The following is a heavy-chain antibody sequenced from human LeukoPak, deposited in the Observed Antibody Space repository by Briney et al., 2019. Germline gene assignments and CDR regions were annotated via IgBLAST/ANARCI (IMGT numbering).Heavy chain of an antibody. V-gene: IGHV3-21*01. CDR1: GFTFSSYS. J-gene: IGHJ3*02. Sequence: GGSLRLSCAASGFTFSSYSMNWARQAPGRGLEWVSSISSSSSYIYYADSVKGRFTISRDNAKNSLYLQMNSLRAEDTAVYYCARGSEYYDILTGYYVDAFDIWGQGTMVTVSS. D-gene: IGHD3-9*01. CDR2: ISSSSSYI. CDR3: ARGSEYYDILTGYYVDAFDI.